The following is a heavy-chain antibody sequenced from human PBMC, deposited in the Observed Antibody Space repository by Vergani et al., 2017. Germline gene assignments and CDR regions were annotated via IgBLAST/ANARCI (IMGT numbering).Heavy chain of an antibody. CDR3: ASNSPYCGGDCYFDY. V-gene: IGHV1-69*13. D-gene: IGHD2-21*02. Sequence: QVQLVQSGAEVKKPGSSVKVSCQASGGTFSSCAISWVRQAPGQGLEWMGRIIPIFGTANYAQKFQGRVTITADESTSTAYMELSSLRSEDTAVYYWASNSPYCGGDCYFDYWGQGTLVTVSS. CDR1: GGTFSSCA. J-gene: IGHJ4*02. CDR2: IIPIFGTA.